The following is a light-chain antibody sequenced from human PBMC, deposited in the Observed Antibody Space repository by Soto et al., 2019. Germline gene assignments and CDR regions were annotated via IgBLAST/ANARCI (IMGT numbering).Light chain of an antibody. V-gene: IGKV3-15*01. J-gene: IGKJ1*01. CDR3: HQYDHWPPWT. CDR1: QSVNSN. CDR2: GVL. Sequence: DIVMTQSPATLYVSPGERATLSCRASQSVNSNLAWYQQKPGQAPRLLIYGVLTRATGIPARFSGSGSSTEFTLTITSLQSADFAVYYCHQYDHWPPWTFGQGTRVEIK.